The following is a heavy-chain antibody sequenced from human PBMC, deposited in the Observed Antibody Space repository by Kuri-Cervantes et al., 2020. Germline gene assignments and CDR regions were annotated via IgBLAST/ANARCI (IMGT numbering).Heavy chain of an antibody. D-gene: IGHD6-13*01. Sequence: GSLRLSCAVSGGSISSSNWWSWVRQPPGKGLEWIGEIYHSGSTNYNPSLKSRVTISVDKSKNQFSLKLSSVTAADTAVYYCARDGSSWYHWFDPWGQGTLVTVSS. CDR1: GGSISSSNW. J-gene: IGHJ5*02. CDR3: ARDGSSWYHWFDP. CDR2: IYHSGST. V-gene: IGHV4-4*02.